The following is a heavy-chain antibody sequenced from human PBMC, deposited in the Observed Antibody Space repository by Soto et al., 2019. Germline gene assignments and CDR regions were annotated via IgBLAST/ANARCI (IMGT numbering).Heavy chain of an antibody. J-gene: IGHJ4*02. CDR2: IFYSGNT. CDR3: ARATYYYDSSGYSDRVLDY. Sequence: SETLSLTCTVSGGSISSGGYYWSWIRQHPGKGLKWIGYIFYSGNTYYTPSLKSRVTISVDTSKNQFSLKLSSVTAADTAVYYCARATYYYDSSGYSDRVLDYWGQGTLVTVSS. V-gene: IGHV4-31*03. CDR1: GGSISSGGYY. D-gene: IGHD3-22*01.